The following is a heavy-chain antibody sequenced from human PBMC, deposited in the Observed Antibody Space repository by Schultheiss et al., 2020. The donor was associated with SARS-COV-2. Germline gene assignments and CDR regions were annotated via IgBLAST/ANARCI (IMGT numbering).Heavy chain of an antibody. CDR3: AKDSLERRSMGYYGMDV. J-gene: IGHJ6*02. CDR2: ISYDGSNK. Sequence: GGSLRLSCAASGFTFRNYGMHWVRQAPGKGLEWVAVISYDGSNKYYADSVKGRFTISRDNSKNTLYLQMNSLRTEDTAVYSCAKDSLERRSMGYYGMDVWGQGTTVTVSS. CDR1: GFTFRNYG. V-gene: IGHV3-30*19. D-gene: IGHD1-1*01.